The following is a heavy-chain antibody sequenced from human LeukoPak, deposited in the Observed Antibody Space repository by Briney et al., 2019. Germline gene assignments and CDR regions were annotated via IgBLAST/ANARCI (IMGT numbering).Heavy chain of an antibody. CDR2: IRDDGGLK. Sequence: PGGSLRLSCTVSGFTFSGYWMSWVRQAPGKGLEWVANIRDDGGLKNYVDSVKGRLTISRDNAKNSVSLRMNSLRAEDTAVYYCARDLPWGYFDYWGQGTLVTVSS. J-gene: IGHJ4*02. CDR1: GFTFSGYW. D-gene: IGHD7-27*01. CDR3: ARDLPWGYFDY. V-gene: IGHV3-7*01.